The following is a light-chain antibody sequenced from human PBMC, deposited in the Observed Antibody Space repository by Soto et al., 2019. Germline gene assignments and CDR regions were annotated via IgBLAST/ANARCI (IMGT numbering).Light chain of an antibody. Sequence: QSVLTQPASVSGSPGQSITISCTGTISDVRGYNFVSWYQQYPGKAPKLMICDVSNRPSGVSNRFSGSKSGNTASLTISGLQAEDEADYYCSSFTGSNYVFGTGTKVTV. CDR2: DVS. V-gene: IGLV2-14*03. J-gene: IGLJ1*01. CDR3: SSFTGSNYV. CDR1: ISDVRGYNF.